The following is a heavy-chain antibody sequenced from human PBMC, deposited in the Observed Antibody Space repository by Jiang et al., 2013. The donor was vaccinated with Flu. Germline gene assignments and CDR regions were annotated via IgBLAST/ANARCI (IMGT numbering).Heavy chain of an antibody. CDR3: ARESPDYGDYGPLLGYYGMDV. CDR2: TYYRSKWYN. CDR1: GDSVSSNSAA. J-gene: IGHJ6*02. V-gene: IGHV6-1*01. Sequence: SQTLSLTCAISGDSVSSNSAAWNWIRQSPSRGLEWLGRTYYRSKWYNDYAVSVKSRITINPDTSKNQFSLQLNSVTPEDTAVYYCARESPDYGDYGPLLGYYGMDVWGQGTTVTVSS. D-gene: IGHD4-17*01.